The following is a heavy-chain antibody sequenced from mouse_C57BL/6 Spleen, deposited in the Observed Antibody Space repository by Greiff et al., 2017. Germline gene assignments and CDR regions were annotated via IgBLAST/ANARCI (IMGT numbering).Heavy chain of an antibody. CDR3: ARRDLDY. CDR1: GFTFSDYG. V-gene: IGHV5-17*01. Sequence: EVKLMESGGGLVKPGGSLKLSCAASGFTFSDYGMHWVRQAPEKGLEWVAYISSGSSTIYYADTVTGRFTISRDNAKNTLFLQMTSLRSEDTAMYYCARRDLDYWGQGTTLTVSS. CDR2: ISSGSSTI. J-gene: IGHJ2*01.